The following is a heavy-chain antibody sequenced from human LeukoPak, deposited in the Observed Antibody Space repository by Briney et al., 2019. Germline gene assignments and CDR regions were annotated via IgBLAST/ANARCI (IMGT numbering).Heavy chain of an antibody. CDR1: GDSVSSDTTA. CDR2: AYYTSEWIT. D-gene: IGHD6-13*01. J-gene: IGHJ6*02. CDR3: ARGYWAHGMNV. V-gene: IGHV6-1*01. Sequence: SQTLSLTCAISGDSVSSDTTAWNWIRQSPSRGLEWLGRAYYTSEWITKYAVSVRSRITVNPNTSNNQFSLQLNSVTPEDTAVYYCARGYWAHGMNVWGPGTTVTVSS.